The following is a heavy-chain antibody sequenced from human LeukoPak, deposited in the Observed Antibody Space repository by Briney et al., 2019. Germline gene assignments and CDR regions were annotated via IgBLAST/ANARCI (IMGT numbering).Heavy chain of an antibody. CDR3: ARVDFWSGPVYYFDY. D-gene: IGHD3-3*01. J-gene: IGHJ4*02. CDR2: INPNSGGT. Sequence: ASVKVSCKTSGYSFTDYYMHWVRHAPGQGLEWMGWINPNSGGTSSAQKFQGRVTMTRDTSITTVYMEVRWLTSDDTAVYYCARVDFWSGPVYYFDYWGQGTLVTVSS. V-gene: IGHV1-2*02. CDR1: GYSFTDYY.